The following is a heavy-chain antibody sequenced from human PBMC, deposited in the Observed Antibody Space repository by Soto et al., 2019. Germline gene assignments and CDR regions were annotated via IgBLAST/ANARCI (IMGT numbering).Heavy chain of an antibody. CDR2: IYHSGST. J-gene: IGHJ5*02. Sequence: SETLSLTCAVSGGSISSSNWWSWVRQPPGKGLEWIGEIYHSGSTNYNPSLKSRVTISVDKSKNQFSLKLSSVTAADTAVYYCARVYDSSGYPRSYNWFDPWGQGTLVTVSS. D-gene: IGHD3-22*01. V-gene: IGHV4-4*02. CDR3: ARVYDSSGYPRSYNWFDP. CDR1: GGSISSSNW.